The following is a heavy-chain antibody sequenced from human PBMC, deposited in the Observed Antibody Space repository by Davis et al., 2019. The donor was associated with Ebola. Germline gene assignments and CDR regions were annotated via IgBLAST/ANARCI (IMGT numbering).Heavy chain of an antibody. V-gene: IGHV3-48*01. J-gene: IGHJ4*02. CDR3: ARGATVTTSYFDY. CDR2: ISSSSSTI. D-gene: IGHD4-17*01. CDR1: GFTFSSYS. Sequence: GESLKISCAASGFTFSSYSMNWVRQAPGKGLEWVSYISSSSSTIYYADSVKGRFIISRDNAKNSLYLQMNSLRAEDTAVYYCARGATVTTSYFDYWGQGTLVTVSS.